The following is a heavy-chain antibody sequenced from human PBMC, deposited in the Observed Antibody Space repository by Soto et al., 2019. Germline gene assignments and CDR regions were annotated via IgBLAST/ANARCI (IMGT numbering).Heavy chain of an antibody. CDR1: GGSISSYY. CDR2: IYYSGST. Sequence: SETLSLTCTVSGGSISSYYWSWIRQPPGKGLEWIGYIYYSGSTYYNPSLKSRVTISVDTSKNQFSLKLSSVTAADTAVYYCARRGGGYSYGFSNYYYGMDVWGQGTTVTVSS. D-gene: IGHD5-18*01. CDR3: ARRGGGYSYGFSNYYYGMDV. V-gene: IGHV4-59*08. J-gene: IGHJ6*02.